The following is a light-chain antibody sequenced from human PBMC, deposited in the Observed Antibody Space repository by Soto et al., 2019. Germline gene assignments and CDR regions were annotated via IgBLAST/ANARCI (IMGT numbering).Light chain of an antibody. V-gene: IGKV1-5*03. CDR2: KAS. CDR3: QQYNSYST. J-gene: IGKJ1*01. CDR1: QTISSW. Sequence: IQLTQSPSTLSGSVGDRVTITCRASQTISSWLAWYQQKPGKAPKLLIYKASTLETGVPSRFSGSASGTEFTLTISSLQPDDFATYYCQQYNSYSTFGQGSKVDI.